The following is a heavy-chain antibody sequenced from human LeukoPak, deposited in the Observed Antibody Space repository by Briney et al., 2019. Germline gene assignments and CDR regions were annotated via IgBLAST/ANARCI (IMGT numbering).Heavy chain of an antibody. V-gene: IGHV1-69*13. D-gene: IGHD5-24*01. J-gene: IGHJ4*02. Sequence: ASVKVSCKASGYTFTSYDINWVRQATGQGLEWMGGIIPIFGTANYAQKFQGRVTITADESTSTAYMELSSLRSEDTAVYYCARERGPDGPLNWGQGTLVTVSS. CDR1: GYTFTSYD. CDR3: ARERGPDGPLN. CDR2: IIPIFGTA.